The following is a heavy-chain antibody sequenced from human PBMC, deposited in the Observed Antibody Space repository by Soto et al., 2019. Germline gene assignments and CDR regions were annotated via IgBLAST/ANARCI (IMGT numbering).Heavy chain of an antibody. J-gene: IGHJ6*02. V-gene: IGHV4-59*01. CDR2: IYYSGST. D-gene: IGHD2-8*01. CDR1: GGSTSRYY. Sequence: SEPRSDTRTGSGGSTSRYYRILIPPPPGKGLEWIGYIYYSGSTNYNPSLKSRVAISVDTSKNQFSLKLSSVTAADTAVYFCARVVFLVNGVNFSGIDFRGQGSTVPVSS. CDR3: ARVVFLVNGVNFSGIDF.